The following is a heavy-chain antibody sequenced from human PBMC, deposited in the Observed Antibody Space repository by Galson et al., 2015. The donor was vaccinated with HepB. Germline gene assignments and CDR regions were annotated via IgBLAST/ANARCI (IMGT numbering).Heavy chain of an antibody. CDR2: ISGSGGST. CDR1: GFTFSSYA. J-gene: IGHJ2*01. CDR3: AKSGIAAASSYWYFDL. D-gene: IGHD6-13*01. V-gene: IGHV3-23*01. Sequence: SLRLSCAASGFTFSSYAMSWVRQAPGKGLEWVSAISGSGGSTYYADSVKGRFTISRDNSKNTLYLQMNSLRAEDTAVYYCAKSGIAAASSYWYFDLWGRGTLVTVSS.